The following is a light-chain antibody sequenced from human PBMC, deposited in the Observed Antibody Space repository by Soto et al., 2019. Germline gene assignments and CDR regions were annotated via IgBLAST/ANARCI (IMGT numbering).Light chain of an antibody. CDR1: QSISNY. Sequence: DIQMTQSPSSLSASVGDRVTITCRASQSISNYLNWYQHRPGEAPKFLIYVASRLQNGVPSRFSGSGSGTDFTLTISSLQPEDSATYYCQQSYSTPYTFGQGTKIEIK. CDR2: VAS. V-gene: IGKV1-39*01. CDR3: QQSYSTPYT. J-gene: IGKJ2*01.